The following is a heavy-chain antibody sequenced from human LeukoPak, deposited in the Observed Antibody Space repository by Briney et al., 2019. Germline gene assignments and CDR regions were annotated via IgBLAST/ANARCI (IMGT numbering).Heavy chain of an antibody. V-gene: IGHV4-59*02. Sequence: GSLRLSCTASGFTVSSSYMTWVRQAPGKGLEWIGCIYYSGSTNYNPSLKSRVTISVDTSKNQFSLKLNSVTAADTGVYYCARYLRGAFDIWGQGTMVTVSS. D-gene: IGHD2/OR15-2a*01. CDR2: IYYSGST. CDR1: GFTVSSSY. J-gene: IGHJ3*02. CDR3: ARYLRGAFDI.